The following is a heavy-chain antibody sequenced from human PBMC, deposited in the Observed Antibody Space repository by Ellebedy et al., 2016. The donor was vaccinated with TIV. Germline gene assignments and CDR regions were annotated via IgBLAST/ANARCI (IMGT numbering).Heavy chain of an antibody. CDR3: ARDRGWGVSSSSADY. CDR2: VNAGSGSI. CDR1: GYTFTSYA. J-gene: IGHJ4*02. V-gene: IGHV1-3*01. Sequence: ASVKVSXXASGYTFTSYAIHWVRQAPGQRLEWMGWVNAGSGSIHYSQQFQGRVTVTRDTSASTAYMEVSSLRPEDAAVYYCARDRGWGVSSSSADYWGQGTLVTVSS. D-gene: IGHD2-2*01.